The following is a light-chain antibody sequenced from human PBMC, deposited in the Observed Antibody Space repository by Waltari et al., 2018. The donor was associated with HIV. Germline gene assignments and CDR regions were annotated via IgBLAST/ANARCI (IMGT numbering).Light chain of an antibody. CDR3: CSYSSSGTVL. J-gene: IGLJ2*01. CDR2: DVS. Sequence: HSVLTQPASMSGSLGQSITISCLGTSTDVGGFNYVSWYQQSPDKAPRLVIYDVSTRPSGVSGRFSGSKSGSAASLTISGLQPEDEADYYCCSYSSSGTVLFGGGTRLTVL. V-gene: IGLV2-14*03. CDR1: STDVGGFNY.